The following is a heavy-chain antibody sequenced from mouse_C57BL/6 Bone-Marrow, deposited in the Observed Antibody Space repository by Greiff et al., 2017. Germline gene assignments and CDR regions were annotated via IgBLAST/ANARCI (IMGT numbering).Heavy chain of an antibody. CDR2: IHPNSGST. J-gene: IGHJ1*03. V-gene: IGHV1-64*01. D-gene: IGHD1-1*01. CDR3: ARDTTEGYCDV. CDR1: GYTFTSYW. Sequence: QVQLQQPGAELVKPGASVKLSCKASGYTFTSYWMHWVKQRPGQGLEWIGMIHPNSGSTNYNEKFKSKATLTVDKSSSTAYMQLSSLTSEDSAVYYCARDTTEGYCDVWGTGTTVTVSS.